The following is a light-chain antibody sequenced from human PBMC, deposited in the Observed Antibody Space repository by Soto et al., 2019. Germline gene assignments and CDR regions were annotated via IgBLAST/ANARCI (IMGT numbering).Light chain of an antibody. J-gene: IGKJ5*01. CDR3: QKYYSAPLT. CDR2: AAS. CDR1: PGIINY. V-gene: IGKV1-27*01. Sequence: DIQMTQSPSSLSASVGDRVTITCRASPGIINYLAWYQQKPGKVPKLLIYAASTLQSGVPSRFSGSGSGTEFTLTISSLQPKDVATYYCQKYYSAPLTFGQGTRLEIK.